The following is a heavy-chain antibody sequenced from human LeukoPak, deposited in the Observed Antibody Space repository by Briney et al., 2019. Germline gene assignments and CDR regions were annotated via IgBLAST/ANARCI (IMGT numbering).Heavy chain of an antibody. CDR2: IYTSGST. V-gene: IGHV4-4*07. CDR3: ARHGSAYDILTGYYNVNWFDP. Sequence: SETLSLTCTVSGGSISSYYWSWIRQPAGKGLEWIGRIYTSGSTNYNPSLKSRVTMSVDTSKNQFSLKLSSVTAADTAVYYCARHGSAYDILTGYYNVNWFDPWGQGTLVTVSS. D-gene: IGHD3-9*01. CDR1: GGSISSYY. J-gene: IGHJ5*02.